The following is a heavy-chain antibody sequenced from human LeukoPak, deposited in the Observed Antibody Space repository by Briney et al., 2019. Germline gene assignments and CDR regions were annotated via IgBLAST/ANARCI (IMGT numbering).Heavy chain of an antibody. Sequence: PGGSLRLSCAASGLSFSSFAMSWVRQAPGKGLEWVSVIFPSHSTYYADSVKGRFTISRDNSKNAVYLQMNSLRPEDTAVYYCATKAGSGGGYFDYWGQGTLVTVSS. D-gene: IGHD3-10*01. CDR2: IFPSHST. CDR3: ATKAGSGGGYFDY. J-gene: IGHJ4*02. CDR1: GLSFSSFA. V-gene: IGHV3-53*05.